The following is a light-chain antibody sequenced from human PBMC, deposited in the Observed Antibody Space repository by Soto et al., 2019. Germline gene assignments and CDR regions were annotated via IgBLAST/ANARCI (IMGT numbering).Light chain of an antibody. V-gene: IGKV1-5*01. CDR1: QTIGSW. Sequence: DIQMTQSPSTLSASVGDRVTVTCRASQTIGSWLAWYQQKPGRAPKLLIFDASSLESGVPSRLSGNGSGTEFTLTISGLQPDDFSTYYCQQYHSYWTFGQGTKVDIK. CDR3: QQYHSYWT. J-gene: IGKJ1*01. CDR2: DAS.